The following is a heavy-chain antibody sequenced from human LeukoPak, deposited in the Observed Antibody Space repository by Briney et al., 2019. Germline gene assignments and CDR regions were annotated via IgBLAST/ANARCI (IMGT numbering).Heavy chain of an antibody. CDR2: MYHSGST. D-gene: IGHD3-22*01. CDR3: ARSGYYDSSGYFDY. CDR1: GYSISSGYD. Sequence: PSETLSLTCTVSGYSISSGYDWGWIRQPPGKGLEWIGSMYHSGSTNYNASLKSRVTISVDTSKNQFFLKLSSVTAADTAVYYCARSGYYDSSGYFDYWGQGTLVTVSS. V-gene: IGHV4-38-2*02. J-gene: IGHJ4*02.